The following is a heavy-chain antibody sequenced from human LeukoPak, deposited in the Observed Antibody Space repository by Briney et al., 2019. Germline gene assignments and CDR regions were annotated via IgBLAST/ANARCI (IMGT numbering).Heavy chain of an antibody. D-gene: IGHD3-22*01. CDR3: AIYYYDSSGYYFGFDN. CDR1: GGTFSSYA. Sequence: VASVKVSCKASGGTFSSYAISWVRQAPGQGLEWMGGIIPIFGTANYAQKFQGRVTITADESTSTAYMELSSLRSEDTAVYYCAIYYYDSSGYYFGFDNWGQGTLVTVSS. V-gene: IGHV1-69*01. J-gene: IGHJ4*02. CDR2: IIPIFGTA.